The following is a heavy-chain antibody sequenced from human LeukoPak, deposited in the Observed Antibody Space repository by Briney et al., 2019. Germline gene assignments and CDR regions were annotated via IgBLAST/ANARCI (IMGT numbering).Heavy chain of an antibody. Sequence: GGSLRLSCAASGFTFSSYAMHWVRQAPGKGLEWVAVISYDGSNKYYADSVKGRSTISRDNSKNTLYLQMNSLRAEDTAVYYCARGYYDSSHDYWGQGTLVTVSS. CDR1: GFTFSSYA. D-gene: IGHD3-22*01. CDR3: ARGYYDSSHDY. V-gene: IGHV3-30*14. J-gene: IGHJ4*02. CDR2: ISYDGSNK.